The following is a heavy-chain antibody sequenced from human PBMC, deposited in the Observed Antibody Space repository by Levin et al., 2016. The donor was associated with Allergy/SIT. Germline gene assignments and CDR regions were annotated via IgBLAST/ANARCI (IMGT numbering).Heavy chain of an antibody. Sequence: GGSLRLSCAASGFTFSSYSMNWVRQALGKGLEWVSFISTSSNYIHYADSVKGRFTISRDNAKNSLYLQMNSLRAEDTAVYYCARTSTSGSRWYSGFDIWGQGTMVTVSS. CDR2: ISTSSNYI. J-gene: IGHJ3*02. CDR3: ARTSTSGSRWYSGFDI. V-gene: IGHV3-21*01. D-gene: IGHD6-13*01. CDR1: GFTFSSYS.